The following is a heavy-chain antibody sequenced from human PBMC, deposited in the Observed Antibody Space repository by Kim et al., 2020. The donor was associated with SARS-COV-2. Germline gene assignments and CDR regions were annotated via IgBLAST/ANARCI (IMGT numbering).Heavy chain of an antibody. J-gene: IGHJ4*02. CDR2: IYYSGST. D-gene: IGHD1-26*01. CDR3: ARASRGATMDY. V-gene: IGHV4-61*01. CDR1: GGSVSSGSYY. Sequence: SETLSLTCTVSGGSVSSGSYYWSWIRQPPGKGLEWIGYIYYSGSTNYNPSLKSRVTISVDTSKNQFSLKLSSVTAADTAVYYCARASRGATMDYWGQGTLVTVSS.